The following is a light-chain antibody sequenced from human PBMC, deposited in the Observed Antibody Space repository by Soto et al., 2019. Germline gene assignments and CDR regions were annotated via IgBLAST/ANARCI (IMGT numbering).Light chain of an antibody. CDR1: QAISGY. Sequence: DIQMTQSPSSLSASVGDRVTITCRASQAISGYLNWYQQKPGRAPKLLIYTTSSLQSGVPSRFSGSGSGTELTLTISGLHPDDFATYCRQQNYKNPYTCGQGIKLEI. J-gene: IGKJ2*01. CDR2: TTS. CDR3: QQNYKNPYT. V-gene: IGKV1-39*01.